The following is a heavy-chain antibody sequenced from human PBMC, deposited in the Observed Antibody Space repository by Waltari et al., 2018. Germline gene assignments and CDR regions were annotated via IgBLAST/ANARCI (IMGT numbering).Heavy chain of an antibody. Sequence: EVLVVESGGGSVKPGGSLRLSCAASGLSFTTAWMTWVRQAPGMGLEGGGQSKSKGDGGTTDYAAAVRDRFSISRDDSKKTVYLDMDSLITGDTAVYFCATQGYYFESWGQGTVVTVSS. V-gene: IGHV3-15*01. CDR2: SKSKGDGGTT. CDR1: GLSFTTAW. J-gene: IGHJ4*02. CDR3: ATQGYYFES.